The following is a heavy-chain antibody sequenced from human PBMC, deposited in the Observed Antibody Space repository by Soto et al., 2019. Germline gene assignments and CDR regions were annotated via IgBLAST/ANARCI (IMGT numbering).Heavy chain of an antibody. J-gene: IGHJ4*02. V-gene: IGHV3-30*18. CDR3: ANVAAMSLRAPFVN. D-gene: IGHD3-16*01. Sequence: QVQLVESGGGVVQPGRSLRLSCAASGFTFGSYGMHWVRQAPGKGLEWVAVISLDGSNAYYTDSVKGRFTISRDNSRDTLYLQMNRLRGDDTAVYYCANVAAMSLRAPFVNRGQGTRVTVSS. CDR2: ISLDGSNA. CDR1: GFTFGSYG.